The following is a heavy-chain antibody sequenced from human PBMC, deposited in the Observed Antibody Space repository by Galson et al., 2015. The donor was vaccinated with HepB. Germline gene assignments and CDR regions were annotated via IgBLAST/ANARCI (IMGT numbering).Heavy chain of an antibody. CDR3: TRGIEARGYYYYGMDV. CDR1: GFTFKSYA. V-gene: IGHV3-30-3*01. J-gene: IGHJ6*02. D-gene: IGHD3-10*01. Sequence: SLRLSCAASGFTFKSYAMHWVRQAPGKGLEWAAVISDDGSNKYFADSVKGRFTISRDNSKNTVYLQMNSLRAEDTAVYYCTRGIEARGYYYYGMDVWGQGTTVTVSS. CDR2: ISDDGSNK.